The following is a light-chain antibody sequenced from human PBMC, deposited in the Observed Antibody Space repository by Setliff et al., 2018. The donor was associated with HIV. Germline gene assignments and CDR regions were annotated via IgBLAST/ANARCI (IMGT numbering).Light chain of an antibody. CDR1: SSDVGGYNY. CDR3: SSYTSSTPLYV. V-gene: IGLV2-14*03. J-gene: IGLJ1*01. Sequence: QSALTQPASVSGSPGQSITISCAETSSDVGGYNYVSWYQQHPGKAPKLMISGVSNGPSGVSNRFSGSKSGNTASLTISGLQAEDEADYYCSSYTSSTPLYVFGTGTKVTV. CDR2: GVS.